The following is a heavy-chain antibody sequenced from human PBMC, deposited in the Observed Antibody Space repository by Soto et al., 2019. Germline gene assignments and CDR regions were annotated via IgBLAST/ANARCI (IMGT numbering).Heavy chain of an antibody. CDR3: ARGRNRLYDY. Sequence: QVQLQQSGPGLVKPSQTLSLTCAISGDSVSSKSATWHWIRQSPSRGLEWLGRTYYRSKWYNEYAVSVKSRIIFNPDTSKNQISLQLNSVTPEDTAMYYCARGRNRLYDYWGQGNLVTVSS. V-gene: IGHV6-1*02. J-gene: IGHJ4*02. CDR1: GDSVSSKSAT. CDR2: TYYRSKWYN.